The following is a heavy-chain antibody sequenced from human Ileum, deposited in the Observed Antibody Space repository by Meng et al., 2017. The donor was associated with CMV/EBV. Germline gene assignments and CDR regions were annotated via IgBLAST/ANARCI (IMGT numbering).Heavy chain of an antibody. V-gene: IGHV4-34*01. D-gene: IGHD3-3*01. CDR3: ARASPQRRFLSY. Sequence: QVQLQQWGPGLLKPSETLSLMCAVQGSVFSDYYWTWIRQFPGKGLEWIGEINHRGNTNYNPSLKSRVTISIDTSRNQFSLKLTSVTATDKAVYYCARASPQRRFLSYWGQGTLVTVSS. J-gene: IGHJ4*02. CDR2: INHRGNT. CDR1: GSVFSDYY.